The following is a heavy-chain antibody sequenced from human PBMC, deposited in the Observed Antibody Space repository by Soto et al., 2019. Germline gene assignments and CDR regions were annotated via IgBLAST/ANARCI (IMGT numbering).Heavy chain of an antibody. Sequence: LETLSLTCTVSGGSISSYYWSWIRQPPGKGLEWIGYIYYSGSTNYNPSLKSRVTISVDTSKNQFSLKLSSVTAADTAVYYCARASDFWSGYFDYWGQGTLVTVSS. V-gene: IGHV4-59*01. D-gene: IGHD3-3*01. CDR1: GGSISSYY. CDR3: ARASDFWSGYFDY. CDR2: IYYSGST. J-gene: IGHJ4*02.